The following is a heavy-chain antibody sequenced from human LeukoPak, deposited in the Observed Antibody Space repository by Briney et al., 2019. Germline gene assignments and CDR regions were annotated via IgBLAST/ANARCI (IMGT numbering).Heavy chain of an antibody. Sequence: GGSLRLSCVASGIAFSGDAMNWVRQAPGKGLEWVSGISGSGGSTYYADFVKGRFTISRDNSKNTLYLEMNSLIAEDTATYYCAKTAKGSLPAYYYDSWGQGTPVTVSS. V-gene: IGHV3-23*01. CDR2: ISGSGGST. D-gene: IGHD3-10*01. CDR1: GIAFSGDA. J-gene: IGHJ5*01. CDR3: AKTAKGSLPAYYYDS.